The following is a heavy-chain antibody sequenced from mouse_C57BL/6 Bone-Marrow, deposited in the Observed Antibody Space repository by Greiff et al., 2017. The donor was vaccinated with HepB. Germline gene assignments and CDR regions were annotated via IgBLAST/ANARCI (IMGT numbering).Heavy chain of an antibody. V-gene: IGHV5-4*01. CDR1: GFTFSSYA. Sequence: EVQGVESGGGLVKPGGSLKLSCAASGFTFSSYAMSWVRQTPEKRLEWVATISDGGSYTYYPDNVKGRFTISRDYAKNNLYLQMSHLKSEDTAMYYCARDPGPWFAYWGQGTLVTVSA. CDR3: ARDPGPWFAY. J-gene: IGHJ3*01. CDR2: ISDGGSYT.